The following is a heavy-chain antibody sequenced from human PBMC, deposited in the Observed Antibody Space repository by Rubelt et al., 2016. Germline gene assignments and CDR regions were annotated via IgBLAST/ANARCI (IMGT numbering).Heavy chain of an antibody. CDR3: AGGVLKTGMDV. J-gene: IGHJ6*02. D-gene: IGHD5/OR15-5a*01. CDR1: GDSVSTNRVA. Sequence: QVQLQQSGPGLVKPSQTLSLTCAISGDSVSTNRVAWNWIRQSPSSGLEWLGRTYYRAKWYNEYAVSVKSRITINPDTSMSQFSLELSSVAPDDTAVEGGAGGVLKTGMDVWGHGTTVTVSS. V-gene: IGHV6-1*01. CDR2: TYYRAKWYN.